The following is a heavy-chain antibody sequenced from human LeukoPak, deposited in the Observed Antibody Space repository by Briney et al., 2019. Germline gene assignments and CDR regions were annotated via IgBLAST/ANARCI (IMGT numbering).Heavy chain of an antibody. J-gene: IGHJ4*02. CDR2: IKSDGSSA. D-gene: IGHD4-23*01. Sequence: GGSLRLSCAASGFTFSSYWMHWVRQAPGKVLVWVSRIKSDGSSASYADSVKGRFTTSRDNAKNTLYLQMNSLRAEDTAVYYCARDLRTPSDTNIAIDYWGQGTLVTVSS. V-gene: IGHV3-74*01. CDR1: GFTFSSYW. CDR3: ARDLRTPSDTNIAIDY.